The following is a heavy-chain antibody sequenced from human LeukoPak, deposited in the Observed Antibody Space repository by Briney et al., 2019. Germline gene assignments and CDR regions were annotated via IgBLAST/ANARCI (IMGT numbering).Heavy chain of an antibody. V-gene: IGHV4-30-2*01. D-gene: IGHD1-7*01. CDR3: ARVRTTWSNWFDP. CDR1: GGSISSGGYS. CDR2: IYHGGST. J-gene: IGHJ5*02. Sequence: PSETLSLTCAVSGGSISSGGYSWSWIRQPPGKGLEWIGYIYHGGSTYYNPSLKSRVTISVDRSKNQFSLKLSSVTAADTAVYYCARVRTTWSNWFDPWGQGTLVTVSS.